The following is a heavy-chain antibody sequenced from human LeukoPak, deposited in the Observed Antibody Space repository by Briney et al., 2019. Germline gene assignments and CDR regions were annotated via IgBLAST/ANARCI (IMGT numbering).Heavy chain of an antibody. Sequence: HPGGSLRLSCAASGFTFSSYAMSWVRQAPGKGLEWVSAISGSGGGTYYADSVKGRFTISRDNSKNTLYLQMNSLRAEDTAVYYCAKDQGDVLLLWFGEFDYWGQGTLVTVSS. V-gene: IGHV3-23*01. J-gene: IGHJ4*02. D-gene: IGHD3-10*01. CDR2: ISGSGGGT. CDR3: AKDQGDVLLLWFGEFDY. CDR1: GFTFSSYA.